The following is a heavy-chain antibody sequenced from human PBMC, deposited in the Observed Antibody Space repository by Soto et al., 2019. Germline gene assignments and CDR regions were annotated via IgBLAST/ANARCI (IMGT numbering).Heavy chain of an antibody. D-gene: IGHD2-15*01. CDR3: VHRHYSSYFDY. CDR2: IYWDDDK. Sequence: QITLKESGPTLVNPTQTLTLTCNYSGFSFISVGVGVGWIRQPPGKALEWLALIYWDDDKKYGPSLENRLTVTRDTSKNQVVLTMINMYPVDTATYYCVHRHYSSYFDYWGQGTRVTVSS. CDR1: GFSFISVGVG. J-gene: IGHJ4*02. V-gene: IGHV2-5*05.